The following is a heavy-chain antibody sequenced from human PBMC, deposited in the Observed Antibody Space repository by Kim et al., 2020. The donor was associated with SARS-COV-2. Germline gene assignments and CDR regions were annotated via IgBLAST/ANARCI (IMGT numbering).Heavy chain of an antibody. V-gene: IGHV3-73*01. CDR1: GFTFSGSA. J-gene: IGHJ6*02. CDR3: TSRGGDYRELRGYYGMDV. Sequence: GGSLRLSCAASGFTFSGSAMHWVRQASGKGLEWVGRIRSKANSYATAYAASVKGRFTISRDDSKNTAYLQMNSLKTEYTAVYYCTSRGGDYRELRGYYGMDVWGQGTTVTVSS. CDR2: IRSKANSYAT. D-gene: IGHD4-17*01.